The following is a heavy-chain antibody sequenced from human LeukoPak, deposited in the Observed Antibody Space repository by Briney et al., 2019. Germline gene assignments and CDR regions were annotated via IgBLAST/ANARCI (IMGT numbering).Heavy chain of an antibody. CDR1: GFTVSSNY. CDR3: ARAFSKVDSSGPYYFDY. CDR2: IYSGGST. V-gene: IGHV3-53*01. D-gene: IGHD3-22*01. Sequence: PGGSLRLSCAASGFTVSSNYMSWVRQAPGKGLEWVSVIYSGGSTYYADSVKGRFTISRDNSKNTLYLQMNSLRAEDTAVYYCARAFSKVDSSGPYYFDYWGQGTLVTVSP. J-gene: IGHJ4*02.